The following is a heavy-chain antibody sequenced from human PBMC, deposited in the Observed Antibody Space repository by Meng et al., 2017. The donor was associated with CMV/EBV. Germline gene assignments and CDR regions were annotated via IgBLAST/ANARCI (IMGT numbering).Heavy chain of an antibody. CDR3: AKDLDNDFWSGYSEGYFQH. D-gene: IGHD3-3*01. CDR1: GFTFSSYA. Sequence: GGSLRLSCAASGFTFSSYAMHLVRQAPGKGLEWVSAISGSGGSTYYADSVKGRFTISRDNSKNTLYLQMNSLRAEDTAVYYCAKDLDNDFWSGYSEGYFQHWGQGTLVTVSS. CDR2: ISGSGGST. J-gene: IGHJ1*01. V-gene: IGHV3-23*01.